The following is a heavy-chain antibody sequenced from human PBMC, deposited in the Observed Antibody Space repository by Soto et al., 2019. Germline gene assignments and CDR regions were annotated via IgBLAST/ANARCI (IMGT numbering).Heavy chain of an antibody. Sequence: QITLKESGPTVVNPTETLTLTCTFSGFSLTTSGVGVGWVRQSPGKAPEWLALIYWDDDKRYSTSLKSRLTITKDTSKNQVVLTMANVDPADTATYFRAHRVLRTVFGLVTTTAIYFDFWGQGTPVVVSS. CDR1: GFSLTTSGVG. CDR2: IYWDDDK. CDR3: AHRVLRTVFGLVTTTAIYFDF. J-gene: IGHJ4*02. V-gene: IGHV2-5*02. D-gene: IGHD3-3*01.